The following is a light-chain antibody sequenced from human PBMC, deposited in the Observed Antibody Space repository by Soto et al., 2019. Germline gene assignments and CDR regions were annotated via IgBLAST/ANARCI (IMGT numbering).Light chain of an antibody. V-gene: IGLV2-8*01. J-gene: IGLJ1*01. Sequence: QSVLTQPPSASGSPGQSVTISCTGTSSDVGSYNYVSWYQQHPGKAPKLMIYEVSKRSSGVPDRFSGSKSGNTAFLTVSGLQAEDEADYYCGSYAGSITVFGTGTKVTVL. CDR3: GSYAGSITV. CDR2: EVS. CDR1: SSDVGSYNY.